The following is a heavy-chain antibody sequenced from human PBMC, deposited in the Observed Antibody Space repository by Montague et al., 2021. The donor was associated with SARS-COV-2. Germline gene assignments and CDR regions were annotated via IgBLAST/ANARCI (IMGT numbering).Heavy chain of an antibody. Sequence: SETLSLTCNVSGASISSIDYYWAWLRQPKGKGLELIGSIHYSRNTYYNPSRESRVTISVDTSENQFSLKLRSVIAADTAVHYCARLLPDGTVAATDIPFDSWGRGTLVTVSS. J-gene: IGHJ4*02. CDR3: ARLLPDGTVAATDIPFDS. D-gene: IGHD1-14*01. V-gene: IGHV4-39*01. CDR1: GASISSIDYY. CDR2: IHYSRNT.